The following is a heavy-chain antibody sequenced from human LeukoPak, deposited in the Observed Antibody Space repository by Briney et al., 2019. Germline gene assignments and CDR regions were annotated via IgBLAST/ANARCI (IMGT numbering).Heavy chain of an antibody. CDR2: ISYDGSNK. Sequence: GGSLRLSCAASGFTFSSYGMHWVRQAPGKGLEWVAVISYDGSNKYYADSVKGRFTISRDNSKNTLYLKMNSLRAEDTAVYYCAKSSDYYGSGSYLVASYFGDYFDYWGQGTLVTVSS. CDR3: AKSSDYYGSGSYLVASYFGDYFDY. V-gene: IGHV3-30*18. D-gene: IGHD3-10*01. J-gene: IGHJ4*02. CDR1: GFTFSSYG.